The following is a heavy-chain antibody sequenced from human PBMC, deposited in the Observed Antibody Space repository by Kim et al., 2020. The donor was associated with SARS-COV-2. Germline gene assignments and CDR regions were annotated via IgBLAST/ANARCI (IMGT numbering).Heavy chain of an antibody. J-gene: IGHJ3*02. D-gene: IGHD1-1*01. Sequence: GGSLRLSCAASGFTFSSYWMHWVRQAPGKGLVWVSRINSDGSSTSYADSVKGRFTISRDNAKNTLYLQMNSLRAEDTAVYYCARVASWPFYSNNNDAFDIWGQGTMVTVSS. CDR1: GFTFSSYW. V-gene: IGHV3-74*01. CDR3: ARVASWPFYSNNNDAFDI. CDR2: INSDGSST.